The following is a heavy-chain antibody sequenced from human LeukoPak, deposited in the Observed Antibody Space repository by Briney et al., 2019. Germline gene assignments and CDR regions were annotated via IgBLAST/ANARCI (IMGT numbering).Heavy chain of an antibody. CDR1: GFTFSSYA. Sequence: GGSLRLSCAASGFTFSSYAMNWVRQAPGKGLEWVSVINDSGGSTFYADSVKGRFTISRDNSKNTLYLQMSGLRAEDTAVYYCARTLKWTLVGLDYWGQGTLVTVSS. J-gene: IGHJ4*02. CDR2: INDSGGST. CDR3: ARTLKWTLVGLDY. D-gene: IGHD1-26*01. V-gene: IGHV3-23*01.